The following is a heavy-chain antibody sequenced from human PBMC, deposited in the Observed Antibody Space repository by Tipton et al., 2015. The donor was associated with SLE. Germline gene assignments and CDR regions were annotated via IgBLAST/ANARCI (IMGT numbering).Heavy chain of an antibody. V-gene: IGHV4-39*07. CDR2: IYYTGTTT. J-gene: IGHJ5*02. CDR1: GGSVSSSSKY. CDR3: ARRHGYSYGLNWFDP. Sequence: TLSLTCTVSGGSVSSSSKYWAWLRQPPGKGLVWIGSIYYTGTTTYYNSFLKSRVTMSVDTSKNQFSLRLTSVIAADTAVYYCARRHGYSYGLNWFDPWGQGTLISVSS. D-gene: IGHD5-18*01.